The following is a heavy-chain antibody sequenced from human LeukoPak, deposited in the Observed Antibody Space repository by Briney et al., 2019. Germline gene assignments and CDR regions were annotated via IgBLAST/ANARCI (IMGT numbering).Heavy chain of an antibody. V-gene: IGHV3-48*02. CDR2: ISSGSDTI. J-gene: IGHJ4*02. CDR1: GFTFSSYS. Sequence: GGSLRLSCAPSGFTFSSYSMSWVGQAPGKGLEWVSYISSGSDTIYYADSVKGRFTISRDNAKNSLYLQMNSLRDEDTAVYYCARKYEQTWGQGTLVTVSS. D-gene: IGHD2-2*01. CDR3: ARKYEQT.